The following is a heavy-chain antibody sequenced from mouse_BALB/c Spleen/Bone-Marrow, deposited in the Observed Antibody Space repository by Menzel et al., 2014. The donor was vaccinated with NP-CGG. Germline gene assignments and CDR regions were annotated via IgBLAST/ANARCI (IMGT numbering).Heavy chain of an antibody. CDR3: ARSYYVSSPYAMDY. Sequence: DLVKPGASVKLSCKASGYTFTSYWINWVKQMPGQGLEWIGRIAPGSGNIYYNEMFKVKATLTVDASSSTAYIQLSSLSSEDSAVYFCARSYYVSSPYAMDYWGQGTSVTVSS. CDR2: IAPGSGNI. CDR1: GYTFTSYW. J-gene: IGHJ4*01. D-gene: IGHD1-1*01. V-gene: IGHV1S41*01.